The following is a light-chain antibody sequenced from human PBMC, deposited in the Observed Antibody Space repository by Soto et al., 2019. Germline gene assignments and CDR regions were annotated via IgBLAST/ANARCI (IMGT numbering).Light chain of an antibody. CDR1: TSDIGTHNF. CDR2: EVY. Sequence: QSALTQPPSASGSPGQSVTISCTGATSDIGTHNFVSWYQQRPGEHPRLVLYEVYKRPSGVPARFSGSKSGNTASLTVSGLQAEDEAEYYCSSFEGNKKLIFGGGTKVT. CDR3: SSFEGNKKLI. J-gene: IGLJ2*01. V-gene: IGLV2-8*01.